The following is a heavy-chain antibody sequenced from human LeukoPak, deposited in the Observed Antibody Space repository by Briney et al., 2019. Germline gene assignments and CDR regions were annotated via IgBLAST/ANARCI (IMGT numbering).Heavy chain of an antibody. J-gene: IGHJ4*02. CDR2: ISSSSSSI. V-gene: IGHV3-48*01. D-gene: IGHD2-8*02. CDR1: GFTFNAYH. CDR3: TRGSHTTPGGYFDY. Sequence: GGSLRLSCAASGFTFNAYHMNWVRQAPGKGLEWVSYISSSSSSIYYADSVKGRFTISRDNAKNSLYLQMNSLRAEDTAVYYCTRGSHTTPGGYFDYWGQGTLVTVSS.